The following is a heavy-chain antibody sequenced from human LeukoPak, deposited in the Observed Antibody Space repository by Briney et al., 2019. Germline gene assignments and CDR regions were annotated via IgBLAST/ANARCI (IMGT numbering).Heavy chain of an antibody. CDR3: ARAVRRHYYDSSHPGSWFDP. D-gene: IGHD3-22*01. CDR1: GGSISSYY. V-gene: IGHV4-4*07. J-gene: IGHJ5*02. CDR2: IYTSGST. Sequence: PSETLSLTCTVSGGSISSYYWSWIRQPAGKGLEWIGRIYTSGSTNYNPSLKSRVTISVDTSKNQFSLKLSSVTAADTAVYYCARAVRRHYYDSSHPGSWFDPWGQGTLVTVSS.